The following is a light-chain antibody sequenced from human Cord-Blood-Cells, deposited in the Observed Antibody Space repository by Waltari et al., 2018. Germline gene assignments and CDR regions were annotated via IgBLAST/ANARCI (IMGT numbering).Light chain of an antibody. CDR1: ALSKQN. CDR2: KDS. J-gene: IGLJ2*01. Sequence: SYELTPPPSVSAPPGQTARTTCSGDALSKQNAYWYQQKPGQAPVLVIYKDSERPSGIPERVSGSSSETTVTLTISGVQAEDEADYYCQSADISGTYVVFGGGTKLTVL. V-gene: IGLV3-25*02. CDR3: QSADISGTYVV.